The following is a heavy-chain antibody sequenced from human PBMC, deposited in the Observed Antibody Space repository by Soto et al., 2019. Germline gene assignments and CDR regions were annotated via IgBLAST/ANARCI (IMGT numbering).Heavy chain of an antibody. V-gene: IGHV3-11*01. J-gene: IGHJ4*02. Sequence: QVQLVESGGGLVKPGGSLRLSCAASGFTFSDSYMGWIRQAPGKGLEWVSYIFSSGSTTYYADSVKGRFTISRDNAKNSLYLQMNSLRAEDTAVYYCARALDPESDYQGFDYWGQGTLVTVSS. CDR2: IFSSGSTT. CDR3: ARALDPESDYQGFDY. D-gene: IGHD3-16*01. CDR1: GFTFSDSY.